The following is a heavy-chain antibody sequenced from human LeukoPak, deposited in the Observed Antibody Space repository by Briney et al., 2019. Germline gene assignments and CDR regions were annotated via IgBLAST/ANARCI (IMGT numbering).Heavy chain of an antibody. CDR1: GGSMSSYY. J-gene: IGHJ4*02. Sequence: SSETLSLTCTVSGGSMSSYYWNWIRQPPGKGLEWIGYIYYSGNTNYNPSLKSRVTISVDTSKNQFSLKLSSVTAADTAVYYCARQGWYYDYWGQGTLVTVSS. D-gene: IGHD6-19*01. V-gene: IGHV4-59*01. CDR3: ARQGWYYDY. CDR2: IYYSGNT.